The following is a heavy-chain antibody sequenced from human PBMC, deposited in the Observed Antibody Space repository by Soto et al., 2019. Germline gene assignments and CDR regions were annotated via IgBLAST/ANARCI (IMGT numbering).Heavy chain of an antibody. Sequence: QVQLVESGGGVVQPGRSLRLSCAASGFTFSSYGMHWVRQAPGKGLEWVAVISYDGSNKYYADSVKGRFTISRDNSKNTLYLQMNSLRAEDTAVYYCGSSPAAIGYYYYYYMDVWGKGTTVTVSS. V-gene: IGHV3-30*03. CDR1: GFTFSSYG. CDR3: GSSPAAIGYYYYYYMDV. CDR2: ISYDGSNK. J-gene: IGHJ6*03. D-gene: IGHD2-2*01.